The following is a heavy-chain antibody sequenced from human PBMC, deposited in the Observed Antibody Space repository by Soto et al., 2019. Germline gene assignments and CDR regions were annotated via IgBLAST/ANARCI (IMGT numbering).Heavy chain of an antibody. Sequence: SVKVSCKASGGTFSSYAISWVRQAPGQGLEWMGGVIPIFGTANYAQKFQGRVTITADESTSTAYMELSSLRSEDTAVYYCARAPVAPWHAFDIWGQGTMVTVSS. J-gene: IGHJ3*02. D-gene: IGHD2-15*01. CDR2: VIPIFGTA. CDR1: GGTFSSYA. CDR3: ARAPVAPWHAFDI. V-gene: IGHV1-69*13.